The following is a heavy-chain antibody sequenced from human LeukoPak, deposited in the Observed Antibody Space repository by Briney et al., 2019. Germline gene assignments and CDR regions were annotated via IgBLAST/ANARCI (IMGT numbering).Heavy chain of an antibody. CDR1: GYTFTSYD. CDR3: ARGTYSSSAMFDY. D-gene: IGHD6-6*01. V-gene: IGHV1-69*05. J-gene: IGHJ4*02. CDR2: IIPIFGTA. Sequence: GASVKVSCKPSGYTFTSYDINWVRQATGQGLEWMGGIIPIFGTANYAQKFQGRVTITTDESTSTAYMELSSLRSEDTAVYYCARGTYSSSAMFDYWGQGTLVTVSS.